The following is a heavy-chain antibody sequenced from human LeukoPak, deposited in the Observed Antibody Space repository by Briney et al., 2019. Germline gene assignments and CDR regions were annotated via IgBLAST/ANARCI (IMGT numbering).Heavy chain of an antibody. D-gene: IGHD3-10*01. V-gene: IGHV3-30*04. J-gene: IGHJ3*02. CDR2: ISYDVSNK. CDR1: VVTLCTYA. CDR3: AKGRYYYALGAFFI. Sequence: RGSPRLSCASSVVTLCTYATRGVRHAPPKGLGWVAVISYDVSNKYYADSVKGRFTISRDNSENTVYLKMNSLRAEDTAVYYCAKGRYYYALGAFFIWGQGRMVTVSS.